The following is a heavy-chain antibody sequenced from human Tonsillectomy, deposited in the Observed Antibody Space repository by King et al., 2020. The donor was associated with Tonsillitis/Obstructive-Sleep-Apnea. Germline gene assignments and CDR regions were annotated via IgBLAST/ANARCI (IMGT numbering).Heavy chain of an antibody. V-gene: IGHV5-51*01. J-gene: IGHJ4*02. Sequence: QLVQSGAEVKKPGESLRISCQASGYSFTTYWIGWVRQMPGKGLEWMGIIYPDDSDTRYIPSFQAQVTFSADKSISTAYLQWSSLMASDTAIYYCATSIGYSTNWAYHFDYWGQGTQVTVSS. CDR3: ATSIGYSTNWAYHFDY. CDR1: GYSFTTYW. D-gene: IGHD6-13*01. CDR2: IYPDDSDT.